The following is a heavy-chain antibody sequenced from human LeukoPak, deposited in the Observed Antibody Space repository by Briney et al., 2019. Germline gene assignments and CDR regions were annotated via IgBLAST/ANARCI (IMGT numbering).Heavy chain of an antibody. CDR1: GGSISSGGYS. D-gene: IGHD6-19*01. Sequence: SQTLSLTCAVSGGSISSGGYSWSWIRQPPGKGLEWTGYIYHSGSTYYNPSLKSRVTISVDRSKNQFSLKLSSVTAADTAVYYCARERAVAYFDYWGQGTLVTVSS. CDR2: IYHSGST. J-gene: IGHJ4*02. V-gene: IGHV4-30-2*01. CDR3: ARERAVAYFDY.